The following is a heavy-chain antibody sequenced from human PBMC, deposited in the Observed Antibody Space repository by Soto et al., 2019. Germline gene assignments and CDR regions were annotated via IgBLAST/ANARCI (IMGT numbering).Heavy chain of an antibody. V-gene: IGHV4-59*01. J-gene: IGHJ6*02. CDR1: GGSLNPYY. CDR2: ISSSGIP. D-gene: IGHD1-26*01. CDR3: ARRLRVGAPGSYYTGLDV. Sequence: QVQLQDSGPRLVKPSETLSLTCNVSGGSLNPYYWSWMRQAPGRGLEWIAYISSSGIPTYTPSLKSRLTISVDPSKNQASLKSSPTTAADTATYYCARRLRVGAPGSYYTGLDVWGQGTTVSVSS.